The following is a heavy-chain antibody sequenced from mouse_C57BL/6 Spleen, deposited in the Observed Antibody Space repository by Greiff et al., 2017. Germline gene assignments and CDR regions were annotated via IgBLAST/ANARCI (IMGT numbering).Heavy chain of an antibody. V-gene: IGHV1-55*01. CDR1: GYTFTSYW. J-gene: IGHJ2*01. CDR3: AKIYFDY. CDR2: IYPGSGST. Sequence: QVHVKQPGAELVKPGASVKMSCKASGYTFTSYWITWVKQRPGQGLAWIGDIYPGSGSTNYNEKFKSKATLTVDTSSSTAYMQLSSLTSEDSAVYYGAKIYFDYWGQGTTLTVSS.